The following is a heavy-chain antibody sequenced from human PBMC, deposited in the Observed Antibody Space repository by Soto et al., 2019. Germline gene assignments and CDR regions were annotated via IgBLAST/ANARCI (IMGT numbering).Heavy chain of an antibody. CDR3: AAARITMVRGVIIPGSGMDV. CDR1: GFTFTSSA. J-gene: IGHJ6*02. D-gene: IGHD3-10*01. V-gene: IGHV1-58*01. Sequence: SVKVSCKASGFTFTSSAVQWVRQARGQRLEWIGWIVVGSGNTNYAQKLQERVTITRDMSTSTAYMELSSLRSEDTAVYYCAAARITMVRGVIIPGSGMDVWGQGTTVTVSS. CDR2: IVVGSGNT.